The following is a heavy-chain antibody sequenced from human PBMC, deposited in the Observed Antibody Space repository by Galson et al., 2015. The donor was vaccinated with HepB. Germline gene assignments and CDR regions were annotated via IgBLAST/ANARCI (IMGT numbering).Heavy chain of an antibody. CDR1: GFSFSGHA. V-gene: IGHV3-30-3*01. J-gene: IGHJ4*02. CDR3: ARDPAWLFYFDY. CDR2: ISSDGSKT. Sequence: SLRLSCAASGFSFSGHAMHWVRQAPGKRLEWVALISSDGSKTYYADSVKGRFTISRDNSKNTLYLQMNSLRPEDTSLYYCARDPAWLFYFDYWGQGTLVTVSS. D-gene: IGHD3-22*01.